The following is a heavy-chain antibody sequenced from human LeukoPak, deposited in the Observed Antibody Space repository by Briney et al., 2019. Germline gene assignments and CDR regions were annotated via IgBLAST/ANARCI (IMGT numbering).Heavy chain of an antibody. D-gene: IGHD2-15*01. CDR2: ISSSSSYI. V-gene: IGHV3-21*01. CDR1: GFTFSSYS. Sequence: GGSLRLSCAASGFTFSSYSMNWVRQAPGKGLEWVSSISSSSSYIYYADSVKGRFTISRDNAKNSLYLQMNSLRAEDTAVYYCARDSALTSELPYPYYYYGMDVWGQGTTVTVSS. J-gene: IGHJ6*02. CDR3: ARDSALTSELPYPYYYYGMDV.